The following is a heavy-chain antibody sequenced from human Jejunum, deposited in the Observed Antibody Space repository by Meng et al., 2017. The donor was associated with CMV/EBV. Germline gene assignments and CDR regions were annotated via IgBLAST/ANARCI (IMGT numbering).Heavy chain of an antibody. CDR1: GFPFNNYG. J-gene: IGHJ4*02. D-gene: IGHD2-2*01. Sequence: QVQLVESGGGVVQPGGSLRLSCSASGFPFNNYGVQWVRQAPGKGLEWVAFIRYDGTIQYYADSVKGRFIISRDNSKNTVYLQMSSLRAEDTAVYYCAKDWGTYCTTTTCSYYFHYWGQVTLVTVSS. CDR2: IRYDGTIQ. V-gene: IGHV3-30*02. CDR3: AKDWGTYCTTTTCSYYFHY.